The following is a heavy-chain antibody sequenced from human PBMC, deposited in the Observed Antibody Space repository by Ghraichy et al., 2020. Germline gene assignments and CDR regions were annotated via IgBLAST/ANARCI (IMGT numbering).Heavy chain of an antibody. CDR2: IYYSGST. CDR3: ARVGVAGYYYYGMDV. D-gene: IGHD6-19*01. Sequence: SETLSITCTVSGGSVSSGSYYWSWIRQPPGKGLEWIGYIYYSGSTNYNPSLKSRVTISVDTSKNQFSLKLSSVTAADTAVYYCARVGVAGYYYYGMDVWGQGTTVTVSS. J-gene: IGHJ6*02. CDR1: GGSVSSGSYY. V-gene: IGHV4-61*01.